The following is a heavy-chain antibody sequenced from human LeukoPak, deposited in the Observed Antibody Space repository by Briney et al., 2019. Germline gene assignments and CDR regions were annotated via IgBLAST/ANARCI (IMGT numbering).Heavy chain of an antibody. V-gene: IGHV1-69*05. CDR2: IIPIFGTA. J-gene: IGHJ4*02. D-gene: IGHD3-16*01. CDR3: AREGGYYFDY. Sequence: SVKVSCKASGGTFSSYAMSWVRQAPGQGLEWMGRIIPIFGTANYAQKSQGRVTITTDESTSTAYMKLSSLRSEDTAVYYCAREGGYYFDYWGQGTLVTVSS. CDR1: GGTFSSYA.